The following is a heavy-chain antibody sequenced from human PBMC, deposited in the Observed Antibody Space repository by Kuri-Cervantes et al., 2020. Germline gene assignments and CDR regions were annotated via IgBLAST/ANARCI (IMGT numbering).Heavy chain of an antibody. V-gene: IGHV3-53*01. D-gene: IGHD1-1*01. CDR2: IYSGGGT. Sequence: GESLKISCAASGFIVSSNYMSWVGQAPGKGLEWVSVIYSGGGTYYADSVKGRFTVSRDNAKNSLFLQMNSLRDEDTAVYYCATSNGHLDYWGQGTLVTGSS. CDR3: ATSNGHLDY. CDR1: GFIVSSNY. J-gene: IGHJ4*02.